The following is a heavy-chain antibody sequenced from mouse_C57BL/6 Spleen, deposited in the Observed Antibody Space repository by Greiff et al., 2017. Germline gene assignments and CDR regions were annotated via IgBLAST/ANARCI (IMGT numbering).Heavy chain of an antibody. J-gene: IGHJ2*01. D-gene: IGHD4-1*01. V-gene: IGHV1-80*01. CDR2: IYPGDGDT. CDR3: ARKGDNWDDFDY. CDR1: GYAFSSYW. Sequence: VKLMESGAELVKPGASVKISCKASGYAFSSYWMNWVKQRPGKGLEWIGQIYPGDGDTNYNGKFKGKATLTADKSSSTAYMQLSSLTSEDSAVYFCARKGDNWDDFDYWGQGTTLTVSS.